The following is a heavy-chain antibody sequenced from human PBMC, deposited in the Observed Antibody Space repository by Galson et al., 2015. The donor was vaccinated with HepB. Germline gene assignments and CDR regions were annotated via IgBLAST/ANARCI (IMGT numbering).Heavy chain of an antibody. CDR2: FYPGDSDT. Sequence: QSGAEVKKPGESLKISCKGSGYSFTNYWIGWVRQMPGKGLELMGIFYPGDSDTRYSPSFQGQVTFSADKSITTAFLQWSSLKASDTAMYYCARPYYDSSGFYPHDAFDIWGQGTMVTVSS. CDR1: GYSFTNYW. CDR3: ARPYYDSSGFYPHDAFDI. J-gene: IGHJ3*02. V-gene: IGHV5-51*01. D-gene: IGHD3-22*01.